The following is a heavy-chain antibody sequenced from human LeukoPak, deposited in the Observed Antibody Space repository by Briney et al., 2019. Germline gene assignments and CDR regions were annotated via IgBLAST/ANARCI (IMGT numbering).Heavy chain of an antibody. D-gene: IGHD2-21*02. J-gene: IGHJ4*02. V-gene: IGHV3-30*01. CDR1: GFTFSSYA. CDR3: ARAVWEVTAKIDY. CDR2: ISYDGSNK. Sequence: GGSLRLSCAASGFTFSSYAMSWVRQAPGKGLEGVAVISYDGSNKYYADSVKGRFTISRDNSKNTLYLQMNSLRAEDTAVYYCARAVWEVTAKIDYWGQGTLVTVSS.